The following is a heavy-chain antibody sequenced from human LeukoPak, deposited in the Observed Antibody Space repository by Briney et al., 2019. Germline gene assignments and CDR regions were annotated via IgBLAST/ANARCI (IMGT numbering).Heavy chain of an antibody. V-gene: IGHV3-74*01. Sequence: GGSLRLSCAASVFSFSVYWMHWVRQAPGEGPVWVSRIKTDGSITDYADSVKGRFTISRDNAKNTLYLQMNTLRAEHTAVCYTVRDCMYNTAYTGCWGQGTLVTVSS. CDR2: IKTDGSIT. CDR3: VRDCMYNTAYTGC. CDR1: VFSFSVYW. J-gene: IGHJ4*02. D-gene: IGHD5-18*01.